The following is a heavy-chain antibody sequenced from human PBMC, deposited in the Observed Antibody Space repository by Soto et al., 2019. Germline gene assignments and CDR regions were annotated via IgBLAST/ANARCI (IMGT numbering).Heavy chain of an antibody. Sequence: PGGSLRLCCTASGFTFRNYNMNWVRQAPGKGLECVSSISTGGAYMFYADSVKGRFTISRDNAQNSLFLQIDGPRAEDTAVYYCARDIASPGGDYFDSWGQGTLVTVSS. CDR3: ARDIASPGGDYFDS. J-gene: IGHJ4*02. CDR2: ISTGGAYM. D-gene: IGHD2-21*01. CDR1: GFTFRNYN. V-gene: IGHV3-21*06.